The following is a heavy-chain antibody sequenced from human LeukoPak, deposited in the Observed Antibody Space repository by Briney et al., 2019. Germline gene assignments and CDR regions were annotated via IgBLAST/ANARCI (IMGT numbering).Heavy chain of an antibody. CDR2: ISGGGEST. V-gene: IGHV3-48*03. CDR1: GFTFRSYE. Sequence: GGSLRLSCAASGFTFRSYEMNWVRHAPGRGLEWVSHISGGGESTDYPDAVEGRSIIYRDNTKSSLYLQMNSLRVEDTGVYYCARRSGRRYEYWGQGVLVTVSP. J-gene: IGHJ4*02. CDR3: ARRSGRRYEY. D-gene: IGHD5-24*01.